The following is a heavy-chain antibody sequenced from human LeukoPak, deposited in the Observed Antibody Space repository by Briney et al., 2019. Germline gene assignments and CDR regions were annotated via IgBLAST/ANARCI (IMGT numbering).Heavy chain of an antibody. Sequence: ASVTVSCKASGYTFTCYGISWVRQAPGQGLEWMGWISAYNGNTNYAQKLQGRVTMTTDTSTSTAYMELRSLRSDDTAVYYCARVSPSKWEQNYWGQGTLVTVSS. CDR2: ISAYNGNT. D-gene: IGHD1-26*01. J-gene: IGHJ4*02. CDR1: GYTFTCYG. V-gene: IGHV1-18*01. CDR3: ARVSPSKWEQNY.